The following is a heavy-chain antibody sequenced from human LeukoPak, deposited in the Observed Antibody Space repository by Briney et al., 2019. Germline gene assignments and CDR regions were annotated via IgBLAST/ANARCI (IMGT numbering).Heavy chain of an antibody. Sequence: TSETLSLTCTVSGGSISSSSYYWGWIRQPPGKGLEWIGSIYYSGSTYYNPSLKSRVTISVDTSKNQFSLKLSSVTAADTAVYYCAGRFYYDRTDYWGQGTLVTVSS. CDR2: IYYSGST. D-gene: IGHD3-22*01. CDR3: AGRFYYDRTDY. V-gene: IGHV4-39*01. CDR1: GGSISSSSYY. J-gene: IGHJ4*02.